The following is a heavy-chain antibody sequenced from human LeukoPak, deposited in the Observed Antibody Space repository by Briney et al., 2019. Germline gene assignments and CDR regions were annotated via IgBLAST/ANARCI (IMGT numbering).Heavy chain of an antibody. V-gene: IGHV3-23*01. CDR3: AKDGLYYDGSEHVYYFDS. CDR2: IIYSGGAP. D-gene: IGHD3-22*01. J-gene: IGHJ4*02. CDR1: GFTFSRSA. Sequence: PGGSLRLSCAASGFTFSRSAMTWVRQGPGTGLEFVASIIYSGGAPYYAASVKGRFTISRDNSKNTLYLQMNSLRAEDTALYYCAKDGLYYDGSEHVYYFDSWGQGTLVTVSS.